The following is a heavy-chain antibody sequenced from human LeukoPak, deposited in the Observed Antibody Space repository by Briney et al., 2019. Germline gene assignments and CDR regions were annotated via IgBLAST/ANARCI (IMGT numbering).Heavy chain of an antibody. CDR1: GFTFSSYA. CDR3: AKDQDYYDSSGIFDY. D-gene: IGHD3-22*01. V-gene: IGHV3-23*01. CDR2: ISGSGGST. J-gene: IGHJ4*02. Sequence: GGSLRLSCAASGFTFSSYAMSWVRQAPGKGLEWVSAISGSGGSTYYADSVKGRFTISRDNSKNTLYLQMNSLRAEDTAVYYCAKDQDYYDSSGIFDYWGRGTLVTVSS.